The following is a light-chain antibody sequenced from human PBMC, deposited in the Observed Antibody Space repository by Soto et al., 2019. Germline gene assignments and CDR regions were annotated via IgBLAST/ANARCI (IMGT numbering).Light chain of an antibody. J-gene: IGKJ5*01. CDR1: HGISSW. V-gene: IGKV1-5*01. CDR3: QQYNNYST. CDR2: DAS. Sequence: GARVTITCRASHGISSWLAWYQQKPGTAPKLLIYDASSFESGVPSRFSGSGSGTEFTLTISSLQTDYFATYYCQQYNNYSTFGQGTRLEI.